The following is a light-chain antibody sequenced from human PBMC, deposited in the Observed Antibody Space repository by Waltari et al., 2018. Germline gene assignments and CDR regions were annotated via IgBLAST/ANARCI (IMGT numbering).Light chain of an antibody. CDR2: KVS. J-gene: IGKJ1*01. V-gene: IGKV2-30*02. Sequence: DVVMTQSPLSMPVTLGQSASISSRSSQRLVHSDGNTYLNWFQQRPDQSPGRVIYKVSRRDAGVADRLSGAGSGTDFTLKISGMEAADVGVNYCMPGTGWPRTFGQGTKGQSK. CDR3: MPGTGWPRT. CDR1: QRLVHSDGNTY.